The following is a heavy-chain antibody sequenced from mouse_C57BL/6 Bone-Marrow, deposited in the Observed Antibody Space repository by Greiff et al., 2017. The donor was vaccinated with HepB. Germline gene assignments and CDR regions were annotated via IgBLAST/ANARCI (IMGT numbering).Heavy chain of an antibody. Sequence: EVNVVESGGGLVKPGGSLKLSCAASGFTFSDYGMHWVRQAPEKGLEWVAYISSGSSTIYYADTVKGRFTISRDNAKNTLFLQMSSLRSEDTAMYYCAREGGGNYWFAYWGQGTLVTVSA. CDR2: ISSGSSTI. D-gene: IGHD2-1*01. J-gene: IGHJ3*01. V-gene: IGHV5-17*01. CDR1: GFTFSDYG. CDR3: AREGGGNYWFAY.